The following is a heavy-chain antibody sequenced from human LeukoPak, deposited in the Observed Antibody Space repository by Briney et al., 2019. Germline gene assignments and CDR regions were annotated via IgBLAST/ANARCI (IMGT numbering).Heavy chain of an antibody. J-gene: IGHJ4*02. V-gene: IGHV3-21*01. Sequence: GGSLRLSCAASGFTFSSYSMNWVRQAPGKGLEWVSSISSSSSYIYYADSVKGRFTISRDNAKNSLYLQMNSPRAEDTAVYYCARDARWLQPKCYFDYWGQGTLVTVSS. D-gene: IGHD5-24*01. CDR2: ISSSSSYI. CDR3: ARDARWLQPKCYFDY. CDR1: GFTFSSYS.